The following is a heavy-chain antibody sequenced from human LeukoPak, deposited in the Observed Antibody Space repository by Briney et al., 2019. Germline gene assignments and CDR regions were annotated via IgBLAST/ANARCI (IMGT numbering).Heavy chain of an antibody. Sequence: GGSLRLSCAASGFTFSSYAMHWVRQAPGKGLEWVALISYDGSNKYYADSVKGRFTVSRDNSKNTLFLQMNSLRAEDTAVYYCAKVGSYHDFDYWGQGTLDTVSS. V-gene: IGHV3-30*18. CDR1: GFTFSSYA. CDR2: ISYDGSNK. J-gene: IGHJ4*02. D-gene: IGHD3-22*01. CDR3: AKVGSYHDFDY.